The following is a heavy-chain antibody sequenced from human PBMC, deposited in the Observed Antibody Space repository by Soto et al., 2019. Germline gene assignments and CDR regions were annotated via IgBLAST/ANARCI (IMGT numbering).Heavy chain of an antibody. J-gene: IGHJ6*02. CDR2: ISYDGSNK. CDR3: EKSYHDFWGVQEKVYSYYGMDV. Sequence: QVQLVESGGGVVQPGRSLRLSCAASGFTFSSYGMHWVRQAPGKGLEWVAVISYDGSNKYYADSVKGRFTISRDNTKNELYLQMNSLTDDVTGVNYGEKSYHDFWGVQEKVYSYYGMDVWGHGTTGTVSS. CDR1: GFTFSSYG. D-gene: IGHD3-3*01. V-gene: IGHV3-30*18.